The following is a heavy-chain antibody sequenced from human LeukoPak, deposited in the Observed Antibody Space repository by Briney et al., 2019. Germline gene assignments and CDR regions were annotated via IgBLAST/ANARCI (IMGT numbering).Heavy chain of an antibody. CDR2: ISSSSSTI. J-gene: IGHJ4*02. CDR3: AREDYDFWSGYYLTFRY. D-gene: IGHD3-3*01. V-gene: IGHV3-48*04. CDR1: GFTFSSYS. Sequence: PGGSLRLSCAASGFTFSSYSMSWVRQAPGNWLEWVSYISSSSSTIYYADSAKGRFTISRDNAKNSLYLKMNSLRAEDTAVYYCAREDYDFWSGYYLTFRYWGQGTLVTVSS.